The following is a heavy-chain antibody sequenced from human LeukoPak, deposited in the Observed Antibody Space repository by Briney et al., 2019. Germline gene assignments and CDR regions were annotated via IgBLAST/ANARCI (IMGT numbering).Heavy chain of an antibody. D-gene: IGHD2-2*01. J-gene: IGHJ6*02. V-gene: IGHV3-33*01. Sequence: GGSLRLSCAASGFTFRNHGMPWVRQAPGEGLEWVAVIWYDGSDKYYADSVKGRFTISRDNSKNTLYLQMNSLRAEDTAVYYCARDRSSTNMDVWGQGTTVTVSS. CDR1: GFTFRNHG. CDR3: ARDRSSTNMDV. CDR2: IWYDGSDK.